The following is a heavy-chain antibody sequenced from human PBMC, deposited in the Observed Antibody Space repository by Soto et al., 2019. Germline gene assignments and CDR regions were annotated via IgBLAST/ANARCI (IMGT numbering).Heavy chain of an antibody. CDR1: GYTLTELS. CDR2: FDPEDGKT. V-gene: IGHV1-24*01. D-gene: IGHD2-2*01. J-gene: IGHJ6*02. CDR3: ARDFVVPAAMSLDRYYYYGMDV. Sequence: ASVKVSCKVSGYTLTELSMHWVRQAPGKGLEWMGGFDPEDGKTTSAQKFQGRVTVTEDTSTDTAYMELSSLRAEDTAVYYCARDFVVPAAMSLDRYYYYGMDVWGQGTTVTVSS.